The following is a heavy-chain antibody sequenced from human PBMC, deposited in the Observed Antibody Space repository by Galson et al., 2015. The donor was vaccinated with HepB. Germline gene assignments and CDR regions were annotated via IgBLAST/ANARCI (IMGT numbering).Heavy chain of an antibody. Sequence: SLRLSCAASGFTFDDYAIHWVRQAPGKGLEWVSGISWNSGSIGYADSVKGRFTISRDNAKNSLYLQMTSLRAEDTALYYCAKDKGASSSSGAVMDYWGQGTLVTVSS. CDR2: ISWNSGSI. V-gene: IGHV3-9*01. CDR3: AKDKGASSSSGAVMDY. D-gene: IGHD6-6*01. J-gene: IGHJ4*02. CDR1: GFTFDDYA.